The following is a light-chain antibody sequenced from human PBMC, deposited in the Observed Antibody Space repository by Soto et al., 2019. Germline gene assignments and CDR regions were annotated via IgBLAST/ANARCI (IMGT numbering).Light chain of an antibody. Sequence: DIQMTQSPSTLSASVGDRVTITCRASQSISVWLAWYQQKAGKAPNLLIYKAFRLESGVPSRFSGSGSETEFTLTISGLQPGDSATYYCQQYSSYSPTFGQGTKVEVK. CDR2: KAF. CDR3: QQYSSYSPT. CDR1: QSISVW. J-gene: IGKJ1*01. V-gene: IGKV1-5*03.